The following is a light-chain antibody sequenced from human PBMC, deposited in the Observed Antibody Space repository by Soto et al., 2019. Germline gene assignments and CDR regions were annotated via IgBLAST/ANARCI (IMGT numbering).Light chain of an antibody. CDR2: HAS. Sequence: DLQMTQSPSSLSASVGDRVIITCRASQDIRIDLGWYQQRPGKAPERLIYHASSLHTGVPSRFSGSGSGTEFTLTISSLQPEDLATYYCLQHNSYPRTFGQGTKVEIE. V-gene: IGKV1-17*01. CDR1: QDIRID. J-gene: IGKJ1*01. CDR3: LQHNSYPRT.